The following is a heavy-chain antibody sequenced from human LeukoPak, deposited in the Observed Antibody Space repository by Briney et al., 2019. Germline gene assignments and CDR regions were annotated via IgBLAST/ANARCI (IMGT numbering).Heavy chain of an antibody. V-gene: IGHV1-69*04. CDR1: GYTFTSYG. CDR3: ARDLGDCGGDCPI. J-gene: IGHJ3*02. CDR2: IIPILGIA. D-gene: IGHD2-21*02. Sequence: GASVKVSCKASGYTFTSYGISWVRQAPGQGLEWMGRIIPILGIANYAQKFQGRVTITADKSTSTAYMELSSLRSEDTAVYYCARDLGDCGGDCPIWGQGTMVTVSS.